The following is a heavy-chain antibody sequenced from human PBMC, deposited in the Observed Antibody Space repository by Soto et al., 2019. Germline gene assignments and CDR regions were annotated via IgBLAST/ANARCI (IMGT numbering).Heavy chain of an antibody. V-gene: IGHV3-7*01. J-gene: IGHJ3*02. CDR2: IKQDGSEK. CDR3: ASPPFVPAAIVDI. CDR1: GFTFSSYW. Sequence: EVQLVESGGGLVQPGGSLRLSCAASGFTFSSYWMSWVRQAPGKGLEWVANIKQDGSEKNYVDSVKGRFTISRDNAKNSLYLQMNSLRAEDTAVYYCASPPFVPAAIVDIWGQGTMVTVSS. D-gene: IGHD2-2*01.